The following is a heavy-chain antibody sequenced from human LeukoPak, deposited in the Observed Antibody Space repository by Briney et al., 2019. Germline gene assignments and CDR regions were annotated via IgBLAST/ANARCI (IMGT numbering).Heavy chain of an antibody. J-gene: IGHJ4*02. Sequence: ASVTVSYTASGGTFSSYAISWVRQAPGQGLEWMGGIIPIFGTANYAQKFQGRVTITADESTSTSYMDLGSLRSEDTAVYYCARGYSFGYEFPSGYWGQGTPVTVSS. CDR3: ARGYSFGYEFPSGY. D-gene: IGHD5-18*01. V-gene: IGHV1-69*13. CDR1: GGTFSSYA. CDR2: IIPIFGTA.